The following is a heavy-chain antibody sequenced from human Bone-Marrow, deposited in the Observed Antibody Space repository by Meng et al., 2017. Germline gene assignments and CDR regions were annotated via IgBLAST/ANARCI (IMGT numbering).Heavy chain of an antibody. CDR3: ARDSFRSSFDS. CDR1: GGSISSYY. J-gene: IGHJ4*02. V-gene: IGHV4-59*12. Sequence: GSLRLSCTVSGGSISSYYWSWIRQPPGKGLEWIGYIYYSGSTNYNPSLKSRVTISVDTSKNQFYLKLNSMTAADTAVYYCARDSFRSSFDSWGQGTLVTVSS. CDR2: IYYSGST.